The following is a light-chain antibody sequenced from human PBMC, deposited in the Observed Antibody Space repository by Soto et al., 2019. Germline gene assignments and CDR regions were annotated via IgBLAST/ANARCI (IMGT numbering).Light chain of an antibody. V-gene: IGLV2-14*03. CDR3: SSYTCSTTLVL. CDR2: DVS. Sequence: QSALTQPASVSGSPGQSITISCTGTSSDVGGYNFVSWYQQHPGKAPKLMIYDVSNRPSGVSNRFSGSRSGNTASLTISGLQAEDEAHYYCSSYTCSTTLVLFGGGTKVTVL. CDR1: SSDVGGYNF. J-gene: IGLJ2*01.